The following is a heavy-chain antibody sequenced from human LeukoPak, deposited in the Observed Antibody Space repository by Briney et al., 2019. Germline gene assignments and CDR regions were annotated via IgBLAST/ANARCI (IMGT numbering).Heavy chain of an antibody. Sequence: ASVKISCKVSGYTFTDYYMHWVQQAPGKGLEWMGLVDPEDGETIYAEKFQGRVTITADTSTDTAYMELSSLRSEDTAVYYCAKKMPTVTPGGPFDYGGQGTLVTVSS. V-gene: IGHV1-69-2*01. CDR1: GYTFTDYY. J-gene: IGHJ4*02. D-gene: IGHD4-17*01. CDR3: AKKMPTVTPGGPFDY. CDR2: VDPEDGET.